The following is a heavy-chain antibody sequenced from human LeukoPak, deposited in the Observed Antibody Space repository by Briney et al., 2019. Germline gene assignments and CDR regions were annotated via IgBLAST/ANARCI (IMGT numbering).Heavy chain of an antibody. CDR2: ISYDGSNK. J-gene: IGHJ3*02. D-gene: IGHD4-17*01. Sequence: PGRSLRLSCAASGFTFSNYGMHWVRQAPGKGLEWVAVISYDGSNKYYADSVKGRFTISRDNSKNTLYLQMIRLRGEDTAVYYCAKDGGLTETTYDAFDIWGQGTMVTVSS. V-gene: IGHV3-30*18. CDR3: AKDGGLTETTYDAFDI. CDR1: GFTFSNYG.